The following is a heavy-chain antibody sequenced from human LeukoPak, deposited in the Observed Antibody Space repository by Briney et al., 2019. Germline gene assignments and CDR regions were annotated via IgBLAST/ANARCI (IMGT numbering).Heavy chain of an antibody. D-gene: IGHD3-3*01. J-gene: IGHJ4*02. CDR2: INPNSGGT. CDR3: ARDGKSIDFWSGYSTYYFDY. V-gene: IGHV1-2*02. CDR1: GYTFTGYY. Sequence: VKVSCKASGYTFTGYYMHWVRQAPGQGLEWMGWINPNSGGTNYAQKFQGRVTMTRDTSISTAYMELSRLRSDDTAVYYCARDGKSIDFWSGYSTYYFDYWGQGTLVTVSS.